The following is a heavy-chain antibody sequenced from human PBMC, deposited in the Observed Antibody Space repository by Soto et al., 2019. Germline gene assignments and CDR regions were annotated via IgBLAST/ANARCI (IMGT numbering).Heavy chain of an antibody. Sequence: GESLKISCKGSGYAFPNYWIGWLRQMPGKGLEWMGMVYPADSDTRYSPSFQGQVTISVDKSINTAYLQWSSLKASDTAMYYCARHYNGFDYWGQGTLVTVSS. V-gene: IGHV5-51*01. CDR3: ARHYNGFDY. D-gene: IGHD1-1*01. CDR2: VYPADSDT. CDR1: GYAFPNYW. J-gene: IGHJ4*02.